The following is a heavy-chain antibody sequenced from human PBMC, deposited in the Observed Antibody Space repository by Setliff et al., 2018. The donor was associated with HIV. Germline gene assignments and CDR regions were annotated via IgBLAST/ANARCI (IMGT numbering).Heavy chain of an antibody. J-gene: IGHJ4*02. Sequence: GASVKVSCKASGYTFPNYGITWVRQAPGQGLEWMGWISAYTANTNYAQNLQGRVTLTTDTSTSTAYMELRSLRSDDTAVYYCARVRVGATPLDYWDQGTLVTVSS. CDR1: GYTFPNYG. V-gene: IGHV1-18*01. D-gene: IGHD1-26*01. CDR2: ISAYTANT. CDR3: ARVRVGATPLDY.